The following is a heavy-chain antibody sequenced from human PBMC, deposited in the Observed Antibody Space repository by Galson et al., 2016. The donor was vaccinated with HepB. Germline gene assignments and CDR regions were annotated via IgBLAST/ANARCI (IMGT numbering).Heavy chain of an antibody. J-gene: IGHJ4*02. CDR2: IYSGGDT. CDR3: ARVVAVAGGAGFAY. Sequence: SLRLSCAVSGFTVSSKYMSWVRQAPGKGLQWVSIIYSGGDTYSADSVKGRFTVSRDNSKNTLYLQMNSLRVEDTAVYYCARVVAVAGGAGFAYWGQGTLVTVSS. D-gene: IGHD6-19*01. V-gene: IGHV3-53*01. CDR1: GFTVSSKY.